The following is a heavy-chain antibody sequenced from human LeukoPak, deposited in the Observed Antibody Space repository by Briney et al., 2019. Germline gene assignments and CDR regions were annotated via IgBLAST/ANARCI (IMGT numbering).Heavy chain of an antibody. CDR2: ISHDGSNK. CDR3: AKDIIERFLEWLGYYYYCGMDV. D-gene: IGHD3-3*01. V-gene: IGHV3-30*18. CDR1: GFTFSSYG. J-gene: IGHJ6*02. Sequence: GGSLRLSCAASGFTFSSYGMHWVRQAPGKGLEWVAVISHDGSNKYYADSVKGRFTISRDNSKNTLYLQMNSLRAEDTAVYYCAKDIIERFLEWLGYYYYCGMDVWGQGTTVTVSS.